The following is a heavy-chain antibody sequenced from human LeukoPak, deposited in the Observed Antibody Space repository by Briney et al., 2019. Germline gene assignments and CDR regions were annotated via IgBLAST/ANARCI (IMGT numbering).Heavy chain of an antibody. CDR2: IFSDIIT. V-gene: IGHV3-53*01. Sequence: RGGSLRLSCAASGLTVSSNYMSWVRQAPGRGLEWVSVIFSDIITYYAESVKGRFTISRDNSKNTLYLQMKRLRAEDTAVYYCAREFEVAGLAMDVWGKGTTVTVS. CDR3: AREFEVAGLAMDV. J-gene: IGHJ6*03. D-gene: IGHD6-19*01. CDR1: GLTVSSNY.